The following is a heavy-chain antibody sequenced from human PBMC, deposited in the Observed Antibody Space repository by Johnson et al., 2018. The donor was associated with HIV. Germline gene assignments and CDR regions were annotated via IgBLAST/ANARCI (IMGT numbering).Heavy chain of an antibody. J-gene: IGHJ3*02. CDR1: GFTFSSYG. CDR3: AKDTGGNSGKDCFDM. D-gene: IGHD4-23*01. CDR2: IRYDGSNK. Sequence: QVQLVESGGGLVQPGGSLRLSCAASGFTFSSYGMHWVRQAPGKGLEWVAFIRYDGSNKYYADSVKCRLTISRDNSKKTLYLQMNSLRAEDTAVYYCAKDTGGNSGKDCFDMWGQGTMVTVSS. V-gene: IGHV3-30*02.